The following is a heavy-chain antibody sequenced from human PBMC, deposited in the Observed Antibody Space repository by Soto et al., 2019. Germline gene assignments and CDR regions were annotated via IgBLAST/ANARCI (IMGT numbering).Heavy chain of an antibody. D-gene: IGHD3-10*01. CDR2: INHAGST. CDR1: GGSFSCYF. Sequence: KTSETLSLTCAVYGGSFSCYFWSWIRQPPGKGLEWIGEINHAGSTNYNPSLKSRVTISVDTSKSQFSLKLSSVTAADTAVYYCASALLLSYAFDIWGQGTMVTVSS. J-gene: IGHJ3*02. V-gene: IGHV4-34*01. CDR3: ASALLLSYAFDI.